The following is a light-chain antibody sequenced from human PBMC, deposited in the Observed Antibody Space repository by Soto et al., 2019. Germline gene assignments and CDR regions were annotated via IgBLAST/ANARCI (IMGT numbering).Light chain of an antibody. J-gene: IGLJ1*01. CDR1: SSDVGGYDF. CDR2: EVS. Sequence: QSALTQPASVSGSPGQSITISCTGTSSDVGGYDFVSWYQHHPGKAPTLMISEVSNRPSGVSIRFSGSKSGDTASLTISGLQAEDEADYYCTSYRRGPLYVFGTGTKVTVL. V-gene: IGLV2-14*01. CDR3: TSYRRGPLYV.